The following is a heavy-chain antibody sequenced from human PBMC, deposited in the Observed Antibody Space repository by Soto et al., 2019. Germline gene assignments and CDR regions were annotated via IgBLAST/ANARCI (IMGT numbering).Heavy chain of an antibody. CDR3: ARRYGGHFDY. D-gene: IGHD4-17*01. CDR2: IYYSGST. V-gene: IGHV4-59*08. CDR1: GGSISSYY. J-gene: IGHJ4*02. Sequence: XLQESGPGLVKPSETLSLTCTVSGGSISSYYWSWIRQPPGKGLEWIGYIYYSGSTNYNPSLXGXVXIXXATSKNQFSLTLSSVTAADTAVYYCARRYGGHFDYWGQGTLVTVSS.